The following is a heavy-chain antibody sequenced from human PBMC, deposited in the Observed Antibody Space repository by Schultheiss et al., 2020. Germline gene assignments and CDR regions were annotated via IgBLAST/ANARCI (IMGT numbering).Heavy chain of an antibody. CDR2: ISYDGSNK. V-gene: IGHV3-30*03. CDR3: ARGIVVNWFDP. D-gene: IGHD6-19*01. J-gene: IGHJ5*02. Sequence: GESLKISCAESGFTYSRSAMHWVRQAPGKGLEWVAVISYDGSNKYYTDSVKGRFTISRDNSKNTLYLQMNSLRAEDTAVYYCARGIVVNWFDPWGQGTLVTVSS. CDR1: GFTYSRSA.